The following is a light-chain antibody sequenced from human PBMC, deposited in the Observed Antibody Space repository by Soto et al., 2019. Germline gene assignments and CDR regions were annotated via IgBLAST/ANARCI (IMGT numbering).Light chain of an antibody. J-gene: IGKJ2*01. CDR2: GAS. CDR1: QSVSSSY. V-gene: IGKV3-20*01. CDR3: QQYGSSPAYT. Sequence: EIVLTQSPGTLSLSPGERATLSCRASQSVSSSYLAWYQHKPGQAPRLLIYGASTRATGIPDRFSGSGSGREFTLTISRLEPEEFAVYYCQQYGSSPAYTFGQGTKLEIK.